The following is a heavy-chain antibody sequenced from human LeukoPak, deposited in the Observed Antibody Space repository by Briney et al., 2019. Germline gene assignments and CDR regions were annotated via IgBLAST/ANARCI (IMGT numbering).Heavy chain of an antibody. V-gene: IGHV4-34*01. J-gene: IGHJ6*03. D-gene: IGHD3-9*01. CDR1: GGSFSGYY. CDR3: ARADGDYDILTGYYYYYMDV. Sequence: SETLSLTCAVYGGSFSGYYWSWIRQPPGKGLEWIGEINHSGSTNYNPSLKSRVTISVDTSKNQFSLKLSSVTAADTAVYYCARADGDYDILTGYYYYYMDVWGKGTTVTVSS. CDR2: INHSGST.